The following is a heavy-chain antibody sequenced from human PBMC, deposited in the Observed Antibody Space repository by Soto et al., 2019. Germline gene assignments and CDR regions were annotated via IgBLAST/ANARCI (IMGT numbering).Heavy chain of an antibody. CDR2: ISSSGETV. J-gene: IGHJ6*02. Sequence: GGSLRLSCEVSGFTFSSYEMYWVRQAPGKGLEWVAYISSSGETVYYAGSVQGRFTISRDNAKNSLYLQMSSLGAEDTAVYYCAREGFYAMDVWGQGTTVTVS. D-gene: IGHD2-2*01. CDR1: GFTFSSYE. CDR3: AREGFYAMDV. V-gene: IGHV3-48*03.